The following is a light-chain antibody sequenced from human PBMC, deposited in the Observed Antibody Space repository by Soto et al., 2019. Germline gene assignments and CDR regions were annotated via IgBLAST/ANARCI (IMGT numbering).Light chain of an antibody. V-gene: IGKV3-11*01. J-gene: IGKJ1*01. CDR2: GAF. CDR3: QQYDSLPRT. CDR1: PSVTNF. Sequence: IVLTQSPATMPLSPGERCTLSCRASPSVTNFLAWYQQKPGHAPMLLIYGAFNRATGIPARFSGSGSGTEITLSLSSLQPDDSATYYCQQYDSLPRTFGQGAKVDI.